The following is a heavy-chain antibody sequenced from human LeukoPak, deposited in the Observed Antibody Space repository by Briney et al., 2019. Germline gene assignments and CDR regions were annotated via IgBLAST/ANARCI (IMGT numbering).Heavy chain of an antibody. D-gene: IGHD2-21*01. V-gene: IGHV3-7*01. CDR1: GLTFSIHW. J-gene: IGHJ4*02. CDR3: ARIKSQGVVVPLLRSTYYFDY. Sequence: GGSLRLSCAASGLTFSIHWMNWVRQAPGKGLECVANINQDGSDKYYVDSVKGRFTISRDNTKNSLYLQMNSLRAEDTAVYYCARIKSQGVVVPLLRSTYYFDYWGQGTLVTVSS. CDR2: INQDGSDK.